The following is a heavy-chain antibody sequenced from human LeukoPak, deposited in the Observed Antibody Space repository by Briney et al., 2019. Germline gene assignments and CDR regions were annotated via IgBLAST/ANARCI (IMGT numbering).Heavy chain of an antibody. CDR2: IKEDGSEQ. J-gene: IGHJ4*02. V-gene: IGHV3-7*01. D-gene: IGHD1-14*01. Sequence: GSLRLSCVASGFSFSRYWMSWVRQAPGKGLEWAANIKEDGSEQYYADSLKGRFTISRDNVKNSLYLHINSLRAEDTAVYYCARDSFETDIDYWGQGTLVTVSS. CDR3: ARDSFETDIDY. CDR1: GFSFSRYW.